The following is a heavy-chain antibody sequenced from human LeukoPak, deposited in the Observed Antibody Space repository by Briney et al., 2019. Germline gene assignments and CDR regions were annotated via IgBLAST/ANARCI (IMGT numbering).Heavy chain of an antibody. J-gene: IGHJ4*02. CDR1: GYTFTDYY. Sequence: GASVKVSCKAAGYTFTDYYLHWLRQAPGQGLEWMGRINSNSGGTNYAQKFQGRVTMTRDTSITSAYMELSGLRSDDTAIYYCARLKGEFDYWGQGTQVTVSS. CDR2: INSNSGGT. CDR3: ARLKGEFDY. V-gene: IGHV1-2*06.